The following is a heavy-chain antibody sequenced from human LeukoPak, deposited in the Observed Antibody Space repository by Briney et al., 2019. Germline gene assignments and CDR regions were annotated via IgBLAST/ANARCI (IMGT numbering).Heavy chain of an antibody. CDR1: GFTLYASG. CDR3: ARVMDYDILTCYLTVYYMDV. D-gene: IGHD3-9*01. CDR2: IKWKGGIV. Sequence: PGGSLRLSCADPGFTLYASGLRWARPAPGGGLEWVSGIKWKGGIVGDADSVKGRFTIARDNAKNSLYLQMSSLRAEDTALYYCARVMDYDILTCYLTVYYMDVWGKGTTVTVSS. V-gene: IGHV3-20*04. J-gene: IGHJ6*03.